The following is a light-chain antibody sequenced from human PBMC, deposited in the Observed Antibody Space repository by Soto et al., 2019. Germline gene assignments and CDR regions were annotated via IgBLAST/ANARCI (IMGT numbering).Light chain of an antibody. V-gene: IGKV3-20*01. J-gene: IGKJ1*01. CDR3: QQYGSSPPT. CDR2: DAS. Sequence: IVLTQSPGTLSLSPGERTTLSCRASQSISRYLAWYQQKPGQGPRLLIYDASSRATGTPDRFSGSGSGTDFTLTINRLEPEDFALYYCQQYGSSPPTFGQGTKVDIK. CDR1: QSISRY.